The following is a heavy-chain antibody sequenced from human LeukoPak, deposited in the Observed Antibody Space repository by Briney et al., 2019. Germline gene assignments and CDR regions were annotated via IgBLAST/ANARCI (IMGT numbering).Heavy chain of an antibody. Sequence: GGSLRLSCAASGFTFSSYAMSWVRQAPGKGLEWVSTISDSGGSTYYADSVKGRFTISRDNSKNTLHPQMNSLRAEDTAVYYCARGEYYYDSSGYYRGFDYWGQGTLVTVSS. CDR3: ARGEYYYDSSGYYRGFDY. CDR1: GFTFSSYA. D-gene: IGHD3-22*01. V-gene: IGHV3-23*01. J-gene: IGHJ4*02. CDR2: ISDSGGST.